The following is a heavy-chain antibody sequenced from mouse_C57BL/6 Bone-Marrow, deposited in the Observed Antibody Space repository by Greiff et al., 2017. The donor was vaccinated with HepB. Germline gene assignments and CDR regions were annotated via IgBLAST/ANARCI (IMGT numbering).Heavy chain of an antibody. V-gene: IGHV6-3*01. D-gene: IGHD1-1*01. Sequence: EVKVEESGGGLVQPGGSMKLSCVTSGFTFSNYWMNWVRQSPEKGLEWVAQIRLKSDNYATHYAESVKGRFTISRDDSKSSVYLQMNNLRAEDTGIYYCTGDITTVVAEYYFDYWGQGTTLTVSS. CDR2: IRLKSDNYAT. CDR1: GFTFSNYW. CDR3: TGDITTVVAEYYFDY. J-gene: IGHJ2*01.